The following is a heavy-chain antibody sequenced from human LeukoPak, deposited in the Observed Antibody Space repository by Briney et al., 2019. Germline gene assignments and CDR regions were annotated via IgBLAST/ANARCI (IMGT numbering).Heavy chain of an antibody. CDR3: AKDSDRDYYDSSGPDSY. D-gene: IGHD3-22*01. V-gene: IGHV3-30*18. CDR2: ISYDGSNK. J-gene: IGHJ4*02. CDR1: GFTFSSYG. Sequence: GGSLRLSCAASGFTFSSYGMHWVRQAPGKGLEWVAVISYDGSNKYYADSVKGRFTISRDNSKNTLYLQMNSLRAEDTAVYYCAKDSDRDYYDSSGPDSYWGQGTLVTVSS.